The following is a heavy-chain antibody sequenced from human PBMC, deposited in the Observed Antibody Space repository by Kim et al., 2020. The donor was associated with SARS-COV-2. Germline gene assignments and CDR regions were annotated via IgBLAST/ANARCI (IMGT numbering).Heavy chain of an antibody. CDR2: ISGSGGST. CDR1: GFTFSSYA. J-gene: IGHJ4*02. Sequence: GGSLRLSCAASGFTFSSYAMSWVRQAPGKGLEWVSAISGSGGSTYYADSVKGRFTISRDNSKNTLYLQMNSLRAEDTAVYYCAKDLLLEWLLSLSSMFDYWGQGTLVTVSS. V-gene: IGHV3-23*01. D-gene: IGHD3-3*01. CDR3: AKDLLLEWLLSLSSMFDY.